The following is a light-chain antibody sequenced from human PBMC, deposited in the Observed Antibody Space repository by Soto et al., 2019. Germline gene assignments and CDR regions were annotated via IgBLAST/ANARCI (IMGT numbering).Light chain of an antibody. CDR3: QQHHGSPLT. CDR2: DAA. J-gene: IGKJ3*01. Sequence: EIVLTQSPGTLSLSPGERATLSCRASQSVPSNYFACYQQKPGQAPRLLIHDAASRATGIPDRFSGSGSGTDFTLTISRLEPEDFAVYYCQQHHGSPLTFGPGTKVDIK. CDR1: QSVPSNY. V-gene: IGKV3-20*01.